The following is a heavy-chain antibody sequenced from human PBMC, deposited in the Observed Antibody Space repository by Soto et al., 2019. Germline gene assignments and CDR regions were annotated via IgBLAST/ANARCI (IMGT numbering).Heavy chain of an antibody. CDR2: ISPNNGNT. J-gene: IGHJ5*02. Sequence: ASGKVSCKASGGTFSSYTISWVRQAPGQGLEWMGWISPNNGNTNYAQKLRGRVTMTTETSTSTAYMELRSLKSDDTAGYYCARVVVDGTKWFDPWGQGTLVSVS. CDR3: ARVVVDGTKWFDP. D-gene: IGHD1-1*01. V-gene: IGHV1-18*01. CDR1: GGTFSSYT.